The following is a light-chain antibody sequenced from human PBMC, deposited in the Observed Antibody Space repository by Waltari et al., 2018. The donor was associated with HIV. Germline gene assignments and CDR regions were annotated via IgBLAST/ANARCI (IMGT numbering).Light chain of an antibody. CDR2: AVS. Sequence: QSALTQPASVSGSPGQSLTIPCTGTTTDVGGYDPVSWYQQHPGKAPKLMIFAVSKRPSGVSDRFSGSKSGNTASLTISGLQAEDEADYYCCSYAGTTTLVFGEGTKVTVL. V-gene: IGLV2-23*02. J-gene: IGLJ3*02. CDR3: CSYAGTTTLV. CDR1: TTDVGGYDP.